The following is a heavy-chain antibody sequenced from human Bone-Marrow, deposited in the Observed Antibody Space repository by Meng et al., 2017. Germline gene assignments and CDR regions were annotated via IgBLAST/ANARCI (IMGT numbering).Heavy chain of an antibody. CDR3: ARVRVSVTPDGRSGAFDI. CDR1: GYTFTGYY. CDR2: INPNSGGT. V-gene: IGHV1-2*06. J-gene: IGHJ3*02. Sequence: ASVKVSCKASGYTFTGYYMHWVRQAPGQGLEWMGRINPNSGGTNYAQKFQGRVTMTRDTSISTAYMELNSLRAEDTAVDYCARVRVSVTPDGRSGAFDIWGQGTMVTVSS. D-gene: IGHD4-17*01.